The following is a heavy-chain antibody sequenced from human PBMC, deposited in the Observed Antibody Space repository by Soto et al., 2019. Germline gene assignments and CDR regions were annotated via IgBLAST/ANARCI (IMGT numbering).Heavy chain of an antibody. V-gene: IGHV3-23*01. D-gene: IGHD1-26*01. CDR1: GLTLSSNA. CDR3: SGAESPDTAYFSRY. J-gene: IGHJ4*02. CDR2: ISGSGGRT. Sequence: GGSLRLSCAASGLTLSSNAMSWVRQAPGKGLECVSAISGSGGRTYYADSVKGRFTISRDNSKNTVYLRMNGLNIEDSAVYYCSGAESPDTAYFSRYWGQGTPVTVSS.